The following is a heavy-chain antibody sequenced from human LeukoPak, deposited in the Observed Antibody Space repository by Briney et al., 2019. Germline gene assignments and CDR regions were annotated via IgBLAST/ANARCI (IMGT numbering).Heavy chain of an antibody. Sequence: ASVKVSCKASGHTFTGYYMHWVRQAPGQGLEWMGWINPNSGGTNYAQKFQGRVTMTRDTSISTAYMELSRLRSDDTAVYYCARMALLNDYDSSGYWSTYFDYWGQGTLVTVSS. CDR2: INPNSGGT. CDR1: GHTFTGYY. V-gene: IGHV1-2*02. J-gene: IGHJ4*02. D-gene: IGHD3-22*01. CDR3: ARMALLNDYDSSGYWSTYFDY.